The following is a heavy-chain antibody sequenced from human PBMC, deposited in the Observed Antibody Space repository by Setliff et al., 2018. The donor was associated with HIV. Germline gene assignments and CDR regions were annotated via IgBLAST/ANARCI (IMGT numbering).Heavy chain of an antibody. J-gene: IGHJ4*02. Sequence: SETLSLTCAVSGDSIISSRRFWGWIRQPPGKGLEWIGNIQSSGTTYYNPSLKSRVIISVDLPNNQFSLKLHSVTAADTAVYYCARCGYSYGYGDYWGQGTLVTVSS. CDR1: GDSIISSRRF. CDR3: ARCGYSYGYGDY. V-gene: IGHV4-39*01. D-gene: IGHD5-18*01. CDR2: IQSSGTT.